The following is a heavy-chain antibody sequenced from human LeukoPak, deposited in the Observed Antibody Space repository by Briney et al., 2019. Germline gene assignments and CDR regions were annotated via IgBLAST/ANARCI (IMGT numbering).Heavy chain of an antibody. CDR2: IYTSGTT. J-gene: IGHJ4*02. CDR3: ARFSSIAAAFDY. V-gene: IGHV4-61*02. CDR1: GGSISSSSYY. D-gene: IGHD6-13*01. Sequence: SETLSLTCTVSGGSISSSSYYWSWIRQPAGKGLEWVGRIYTSGTTHYNPSLKSRVTMSVDTSKNQFSLNLSSVTAADTAVYYCARFSSIAAAFDYWGLGTLVTVSS.